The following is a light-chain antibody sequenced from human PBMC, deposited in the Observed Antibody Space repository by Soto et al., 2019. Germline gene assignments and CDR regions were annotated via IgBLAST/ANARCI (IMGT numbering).Light chain of an antibody. CDR3: GTWDTSLGILV. CDR2: END. Sequence: QSALKQPPSVSAAPGQKVTMSCSGGSSNIGNYYVSWHQQLPGTAPKLLIYENDKRPSGIPDRFSGSKSGTSATLGITGLQLGDKADNYCGTWDTSLGILVSGPGTRVT. CDR1: SSNIGNYY. V-gene: IGLV1-51*02. J-gene: IGLJ1*01.